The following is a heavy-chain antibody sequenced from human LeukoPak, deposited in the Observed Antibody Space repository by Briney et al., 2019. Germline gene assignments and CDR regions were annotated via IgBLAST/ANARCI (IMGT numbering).Heavy chain of an antibody. CDR2: INHSGST. V-gene: IGHV4-34*01. J-gene: IGHJ5*02. Sequence: SETLSLTCAVYGGSFSGYCWSWIRQPPGKGLEWIGEINHSGSTNYNPSLKSRVTISVDTSKNQFSLKLSSVTAADTAVYYCARVAVAALNWFDPWGQGTLVTVSS. D-gene: IGHD6-19*01. CDR1: GGSFSGYC. CDR3: ARVAVAALNWFDP.